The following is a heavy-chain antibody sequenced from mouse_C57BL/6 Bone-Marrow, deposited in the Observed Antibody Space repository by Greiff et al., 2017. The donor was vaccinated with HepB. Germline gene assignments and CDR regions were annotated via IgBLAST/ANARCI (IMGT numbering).Heavy chain of an antibody. CDR1: GYTFTSYW. J-gene: IGHJ2*01. CDR2: INPSNGGT. Sequence: VQLQQPGTELVKPGASVKLSCKASGYTFTSYWMHWVKQRPGQGLEWIGNINPSNGGTNYNEKFKSKATLTVDKSSSTAYMQLSSLTSEDSAVYYCARSGSTVVPYFDYWGQGTTLTVSS. V-gene: IGHV1-53*01. CDR3: ARSGSTVVPYFDY. D-gene: IGHD1-1*01.